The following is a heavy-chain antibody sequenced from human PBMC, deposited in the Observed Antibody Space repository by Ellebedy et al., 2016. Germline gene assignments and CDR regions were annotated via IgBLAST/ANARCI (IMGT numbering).Heavy chain of an antibody. CDR1: GYTFTNYG. CDR2: ISAYNGNT. J-gene: IGHJ4*02. Sequence: ASVKVSCKASGYTFTNYGISWVRQAPGQGLEWMGWISAYNGNTNYAQKLQGRVTMTTDTSTSTAYMELRSLRSDDTAVYYCARVGTTYYYGSGSYFGDYWGQGTLVTVSS. CDR3: ARVGTTYYYGSGSYFGDY. D-gene: IGHD3-10*01. V-gene: IGHV1-18*01.